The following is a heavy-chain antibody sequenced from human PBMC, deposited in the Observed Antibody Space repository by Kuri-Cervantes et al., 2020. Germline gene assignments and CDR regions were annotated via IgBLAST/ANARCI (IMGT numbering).Heavy chain of an antibody. J-gene: IGHJ2*01. D-gene: IGHD3-22*01. CDR3: ARDRGSSGYYPPWYFDL. CDR1: GFTFSSYS. V-gene: IGHV3-21*01. CDR2: ISSSSSYI. Sequence: LSLTCAASGFTFSSYSMNWVRQAPGKGLEWVSSISSSSSYIYYADSVKGRFTISRDNAKNSLYLQMNSLRDEDTAVYYCARDRGSSGYYPPWYFDLWGRGTLVTVSS.